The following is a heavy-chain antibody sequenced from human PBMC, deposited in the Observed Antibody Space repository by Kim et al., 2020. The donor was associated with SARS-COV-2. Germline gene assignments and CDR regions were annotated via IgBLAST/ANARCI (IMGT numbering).Heavy chain of an antibody. CDR1: GYTFTSYA. V-gene: IGHV1-3*01. Sequence: ASVKVSCKASGYTFTSYAMHWVRQAPGQRLEWMGWINAGNGNTKYSQKFQGRVTITRDTSASTAYMELSSLRSEDTAVYYCARGAIMTRYYYYGMDVWGQGTTVTVSS. CDR2: INAGNGNT. CDR3: ARGAIMTRYYYYGMDV. D-gene: IGHD3-16*01. J-gene: IGHJ6*02.